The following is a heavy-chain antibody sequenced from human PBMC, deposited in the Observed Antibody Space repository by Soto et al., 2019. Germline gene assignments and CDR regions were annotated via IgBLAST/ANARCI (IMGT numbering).Heavy chain of an antibody. Sequence: CQSTGQGLEWMGGIIPIFGTANYAQKFQGRVTITADKSTSTAYMELSSLRSEDTAVYYCARGGQMATICRLHILSHGMDVWGQGPTGTVSS. V-gene: IGHV1-69*06. CDR2: IIPIFGTA. D-gene: IGHD5-12*01. J-gene: IGHJ6*01. CDR3: ARGGQMATICRLHILSHGMDV.